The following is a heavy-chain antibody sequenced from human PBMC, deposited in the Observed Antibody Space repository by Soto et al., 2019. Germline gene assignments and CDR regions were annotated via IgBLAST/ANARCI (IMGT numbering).Heavy chain of an antibody. Sequence: GASVKVSCKASGGTFSSYAISWVRQAPGQGLEWMGGIIPIFGTANYAQKFQGRVTITADESTSTAYVELSSLRSEDTAVYYCARDEGQQLSIKGYYYGMDVWGQGTTVTVSS. V-gene: IGHV1-69*13. CDR3: ARDEGQQLSIKGYYYGMDV. CDR1: GGTFSSYA. J-gene: IGHJ6*02. D-gene: IGHD6-13*01. CDR2: IIPIFGTA.